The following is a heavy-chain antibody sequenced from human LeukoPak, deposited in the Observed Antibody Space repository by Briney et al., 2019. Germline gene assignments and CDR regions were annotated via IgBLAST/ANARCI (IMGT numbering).Heavy chain of an antibody. D-gene: IGHD5-12*01. CDR3: TTSLYSGYDWGSDC. CDR2: IRSKTDGGTT. J-gene: IGHJ4*02. CDR1: GFTFSNAY. Sequence: PGGSLRLSCAASGFTFSNAYMTWVRQAPGKGLEWVGRIRSKTDGGTTGSAAPVKGRFTISRDDSKNTLYLQMNSLKTEDTAVYYCTTSLYSGYDWGSDCWGQGTLVTVSS. V-gene: IGHV3-15*01.